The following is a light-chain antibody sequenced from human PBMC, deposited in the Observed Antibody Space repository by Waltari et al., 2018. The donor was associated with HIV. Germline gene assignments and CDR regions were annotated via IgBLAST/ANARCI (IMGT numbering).Light chain of an antibody. CDR1: SSTTGSNF. CDR3: AAWDDSLSGPRV. CDR2: RNN. V-gene: IGLV1-47*01. J-gene: IGLJ2*01. Sequence: QSVLTQPPSEFGTPGPRVTILCSESSSTTGSNFVNWTQQLPGTAPKLLIYRNNQRPSGVPDRFSGSKSGTSASLAISGLRSEDEADYYCAAWDDSLSGPRVFGGGTKVTVL.